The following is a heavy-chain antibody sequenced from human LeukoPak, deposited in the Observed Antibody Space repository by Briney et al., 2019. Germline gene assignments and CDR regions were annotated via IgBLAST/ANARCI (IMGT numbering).Heavy chain of an antibody. CDR1: GYTFTSYG. V-gene: IGHV1-18*01. CDR3: ARDRLGPWAAAVSWFDP. D-gene: IGHD6-13*01. J-gene: IGHJ5*02. Sequence: ASVKVSCKASGYTFTSYGISWVRQAPGQGLEWMGWISAYNGNTNYAQKLQGRVTMTTHTSTSTAYMELRSLRSDDTAVYYCARDRLGPWAAAVSWFDPWGQGTLVTVSS. CDR2: ISAYNGNT.